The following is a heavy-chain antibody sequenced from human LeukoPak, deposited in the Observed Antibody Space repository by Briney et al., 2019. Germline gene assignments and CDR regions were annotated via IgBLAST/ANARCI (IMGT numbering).Heavy chain of an antibody. Sequence: PSETLSLTCAVSGYSIRSGYYWGSIRQPPGKGLEWIWNTYHRGSTYYSRSLTSRVTISMQRSKNKFSLKLSSVTAADTAVYYCARDLGQVARYYFDYWGQGTLVTVSS. V-gene: IGHV4-38-2*02. J-gene: IGHJ4*02. CDR3: ARDLGQVARYYFDY. CDR1: GYSIRSGYY. D-gene: IGHD7-27*01. CDR2: TYHRGST.